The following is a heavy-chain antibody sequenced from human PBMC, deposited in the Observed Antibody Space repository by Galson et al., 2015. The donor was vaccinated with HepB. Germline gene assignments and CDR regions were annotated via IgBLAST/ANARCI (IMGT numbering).Heavy chain of an antibody. CDR1: GFTFSSYP. V-gene: IGHV3-23*01. CDR3: ANGARSGAFEH. D-gene: IGHD3-10*01. Sequence: SLRLSCAASGFTFSSYPMSWVRQAPGKGLEWVSSVSDSGWTTIYADSVKGRFTISRDNSKNTVYLQMSSLRAEDTAVYYCANGARSGAFEHWGQGTLVTVSS. J-gene: IGHJ4*02. CDR2: VSDSGWTT.